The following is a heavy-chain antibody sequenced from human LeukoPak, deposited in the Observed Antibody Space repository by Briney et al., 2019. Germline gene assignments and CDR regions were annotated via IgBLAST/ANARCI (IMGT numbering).Heavy chain of an antibody. CDR2: IYSDDAA. D-gene: IGHD6-13*01. V-gene: IGHV3-53*05. J-gene: IGHJ4*02. CDR3: ASEHLSIEATGTRY. Sequence: PGGSLRLSCAASWFTVGSSRRMSWVRQAPGEGLDWISTIYSDDAANYGDSVKGRFTISRENSKNTLYLQMNSLRSDDTAVYYCASEHLSIEATGTRYWGQGTLVTVSS. CDR1: WFTVGSSR.